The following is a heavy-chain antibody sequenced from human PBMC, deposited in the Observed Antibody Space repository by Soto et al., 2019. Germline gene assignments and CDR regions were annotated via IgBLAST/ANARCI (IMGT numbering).Heavy chain of an antibody. CDR1: GGSISSSSYY. D-gene: IGHD3-10*01. CDR2: IYYSGST. V-gene: IGHV4-39*01. J-gene: IGHJ5*02. Sequence: SETLSLTCTVSGGSISSSSYYWGWIRQPPGKGLEWIGSIYYSGSTYYNPSLKSRVTISVDTSKNQFSLKLSSVTAADTAVYYCARHHYYGSGSYPGYNWFDPWGQGTLVTVSS. CDR3: ARHHYYGSGSYPGYNWFDP.